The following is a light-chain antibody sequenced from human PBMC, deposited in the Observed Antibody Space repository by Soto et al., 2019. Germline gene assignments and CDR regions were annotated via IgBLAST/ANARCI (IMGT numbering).Light chain of an antibody. CDR1: QSVGSN. CDR3: QQYNNWPPYT. Sequence: EIVMTQSPATLSVSPGERATLSCRASQSVGSNLAWYQQKPGQAPRLLIYAASTRATGIPARFSGSGSGTEFALTISSLQSEDFAVYYCQQYNNWPPYTFGQGTKLENK. V-gene: IGKV3-15*01. CDR2: AAS. J-gene: IGKJ2*01.